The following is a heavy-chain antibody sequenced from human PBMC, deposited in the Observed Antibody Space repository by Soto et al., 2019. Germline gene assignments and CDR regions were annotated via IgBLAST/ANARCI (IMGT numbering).Heavy chain of an antibody. Sequence: PLQTLSLTCALSVDSDSSNRAAWNQLRQYPSRGHKLLGTTSYRSKWYNDYAVSVKSRITINPDTSMTQFSLQLNSVSPEDTAVYCCSRTYHVWSGYSPPYYGTDVWRQGTTVTVS. D-gene: IGHD3-3*01. J-gene: IGHJ6*01. CDR1: VDSDSSNRAA. CDR2: TSYRSKWYN. V-gene: IGHV6-1*01. CDR3: SRTYHVWSGYSPPYYGTDV.